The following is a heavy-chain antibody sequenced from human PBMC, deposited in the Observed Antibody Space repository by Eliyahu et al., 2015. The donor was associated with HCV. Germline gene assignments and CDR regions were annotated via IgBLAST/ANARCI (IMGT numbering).Heavy chain of an antibody. V-gene: IGHV5-51*03. CDR1: GYSFTSYG. CDR3: GRGGAPDF. J-gene: IGHJ4*02. CDR2: IYPGDSNX. Sequence: EVQLVQSGAEVKKPGESLXISCKGSGYSFTSYGXGRVRQMPGKGREWMEIIYPGDSNXRYSPSFQGQVTISADKSISTAYLQWSSLKASXTAMYYCGRGGAPDFWGQGTLVTVSS. D-gene: IGHD3-16*01.